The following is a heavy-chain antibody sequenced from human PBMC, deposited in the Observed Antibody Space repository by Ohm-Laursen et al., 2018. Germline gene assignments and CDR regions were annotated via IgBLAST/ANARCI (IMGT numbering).Heavy chain of an antibody. CDR2: TYYRSKWYN. CDR3: ARGGGCSSTSCYISLYYYYGMDV. CDR1: GDSVSSNSAA. D-gene: IGHD2-2*02. Sequence: QTLSLTCAISGDSVSSNSAAWNWIRQSPSRGLEWLGRTYYRSKWYNDYAVSVKSRITINPDTSKNQFSLQLNSVTPEDTAVYYCARGGGCSSTSCYISLYYYYGMDVWGQGTTVTVSS. J-gene: IGHJ6*02. V-gene: IGHV6-1*01.